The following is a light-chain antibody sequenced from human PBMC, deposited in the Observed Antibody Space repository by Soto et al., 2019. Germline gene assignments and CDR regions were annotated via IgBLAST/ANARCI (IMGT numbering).Light chain of an antibody. Sequence: EIVMTQSPATLSVSPGERASLSCRASQSIASHLAWYQQKPGQAPRLLIYDASTRASGIPARFSGSGYGTEFTLTVSSLQSEDFAVYYCQQYQYWWAFGQGTKVEV. CDR3: QQYQYWWA. V-gene: IGKV3-15*01. CDR2: DAS. J-gene: IGKJ1*01. CDR1: QSIASH.